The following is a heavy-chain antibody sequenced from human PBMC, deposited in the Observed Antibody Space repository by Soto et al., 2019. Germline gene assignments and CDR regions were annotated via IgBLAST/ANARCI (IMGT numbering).Heavy chain of an antibody. V-gene: IGHV1-8*01. Sequence: ASVKVSCKASGYTFTSYDINWVRQATGQGLEWMGWMNPNSGNTGYAQRFQGRVTMTRNTSISTAYMELSSLRSEDTAVYYCARGPVGRPYYDFWSGYPPPLFDYWGQGTLVTVSS. CDR1: GYTFTSYD. CDR2: MNPNSGNT. D-gene: IGHD3-3*01. J-gene: IGHJ4*02. CDR3: ARGPVGRPYYDFWSGYPPPLFDY.